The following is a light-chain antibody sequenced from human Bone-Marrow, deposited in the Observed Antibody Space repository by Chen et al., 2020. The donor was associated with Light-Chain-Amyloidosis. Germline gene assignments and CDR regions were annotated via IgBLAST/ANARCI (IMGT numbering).Light chain of an antibody. CDR1: SSDVGGDNH. CDR2: EGT. Sequence: QSVLTQPASVSGSPGQSITISCTGTSSDVGGDNHGSRYQQHPDKAPILMIYEGTNRPSWVPDRFSGSTSDNTASLTISGLQTEDEADYFCSSYTITNTLVFGGGTRVTVL. CDR3: SSYTITNTLV. J-gene: IGLJ1*01. V-gene: IGLV2-14*01.